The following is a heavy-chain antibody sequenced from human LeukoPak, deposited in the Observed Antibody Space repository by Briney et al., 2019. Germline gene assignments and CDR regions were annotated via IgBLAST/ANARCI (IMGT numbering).Heavy chain of an antibody. D-gene: IGHD3-22*01. Sequence: GGSLRLSCAASGFTFDDYAMHWVRQAPGKGLEWVSGISWNSDSIGYADSVKGRFTISRDNAKNSLYLQMNSLRAEDTALYYCAKDKAYYYYDSSGSMIFDYWGQGTLVTVSS. J-gene: IGHJ4*02. CDR1: GFTFDDYA. CDR2: ISWNSDSI. CDR3: AKDKAYYYYDSSGSMIFDY. V-gene: IGHV3-9*01.